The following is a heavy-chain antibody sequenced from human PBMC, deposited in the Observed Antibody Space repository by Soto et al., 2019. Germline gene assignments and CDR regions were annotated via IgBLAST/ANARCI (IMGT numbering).Heavy chain of an antibody. CDR2: INPSGGST. D-gene: IGHD3-22*01. CDR1: GYTFTSYY. CDR3: ARDLMITTTIIVISYYYYGMDV. J-gene: IGHJ6*04. Sequence: ASVKVSCKASGYTFTSYYMHWVRQAPGQGLEWMGIINPSGGSTSYAQKFQGRVTMTRDTSTSTVYMELSSLRSEDTAVYYCARDLMITTTIIVISYYYYGMDVWGKGPTVTVSS. V-gene: IGHV1-46*01.